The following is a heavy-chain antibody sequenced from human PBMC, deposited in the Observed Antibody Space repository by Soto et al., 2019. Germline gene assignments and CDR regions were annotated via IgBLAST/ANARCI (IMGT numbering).Heavy chain of an antibody. J-gene: IGHJ4*02. CDR2: FRSGGDDDTT. CDR1: GFTFSSYS. Sequence: EVQLLESGGGLVQPGGSLRLSCAASGFTFSSYSMSWVRQAPGKGLEWVSGFRSGGDDDTTYYADSVRGRFTISRDNSKNTLFLQMNGLRADDTAIYYCAKKVNSGSGSQFFDYWGQGTLVTVSS. D-gene: IGHD3-10*01. V-gene: IGHV3-23*01. CDR3: AKKVNSGSGSQFFDY.